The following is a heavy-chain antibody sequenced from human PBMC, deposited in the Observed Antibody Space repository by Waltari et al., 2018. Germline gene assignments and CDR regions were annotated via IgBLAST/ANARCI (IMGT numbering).Heavy chain of an antibody. V-gene: IGHV4-59*08. D-gene: IGHD2-21*02. CDR1: DVSVTNYF. Sequence: QVQLRESGPGLVKSSETLSITCTVSDVSVTNYFWNWIRQPPGEALEWIGYIRHTGITKVNPSLRSRVSMSVDTSKSQSSLKVTSVTATDTAVYYCARWESDWRAFNVWGQGTTVTVSS. CDR2: IRHTGIT. CDR3: ARWESDWRAFNV. J-gene: IGHJ3*01.